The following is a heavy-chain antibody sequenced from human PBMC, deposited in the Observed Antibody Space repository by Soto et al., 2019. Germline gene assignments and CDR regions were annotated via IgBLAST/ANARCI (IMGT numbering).Heavy chain of an antibody. J-gene: IGHJ4*02. CDR3: ATDAAVPGESDRFDY. CDR2: AYHNELT. V-gene: IGHV4-4*02. Sequence: SETLSLTWSVSGDSVTSNVWWSCGRRSPAKGLEWTGQAYHNELTDYKPSLQSRVTMSVETSKNELSLKLTSLTAADTAIYYCATDAAVPGESDRFDYWRQGTLVTVSS. CDR1: GDSVTSNVW. D-gene: IGHD6-19*01.